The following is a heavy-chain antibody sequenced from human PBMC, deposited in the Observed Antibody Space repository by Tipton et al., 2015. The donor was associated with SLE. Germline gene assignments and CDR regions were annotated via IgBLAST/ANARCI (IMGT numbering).Heavy chain of an antibody. V-gene: IGHV4-39*07. Sequence: TLSLTCTVSGGSISSSSHYWGWIRQPPGKGLEWIGCFYYSGSTYYNPSLKSRVTISVDTSKNQFSLKLKSVTAADTAVYYCARHDYGEDDWGQGTLVTVSS. CDR2: FYYSGST. D-gene: IGHD4/OR15-4a*01. CDR1: GGSISSSSHY. CDR3: ARHDYGEDD. J-gene: IGHJ4*02.